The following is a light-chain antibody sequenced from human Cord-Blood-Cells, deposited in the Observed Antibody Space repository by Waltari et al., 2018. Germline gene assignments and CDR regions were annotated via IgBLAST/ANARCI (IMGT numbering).Light chain of an antibody. J-gene: IGLJ2*01. CDR1: SSDVGGYNY. V-gene: IGLV2-8*01. Sequence: QSALTQPPSASGSPGQSVTISCTGTSSDVGGYNYVSWYQQHPGKAPKLMIYEVSKRPSGGPDRFSVSKSGNTASLTVSVLQAEDEADYYCSSYAGSNNFVVFGGGTKLTVL. CDR2: EVS. CDR3: SSYAGSNNFVV.